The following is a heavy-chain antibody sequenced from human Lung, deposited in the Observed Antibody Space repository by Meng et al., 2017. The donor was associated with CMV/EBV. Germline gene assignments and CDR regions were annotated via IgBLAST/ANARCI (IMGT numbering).Heavy chain of an antibody. CDR3: ARSLFDSNDPFDD. V-gene: IGHV3-48*04. J-gene: IGHJ4*02. Sequence: LSLTCAASGFTFSSYTMNWVRQAPGKGLEWVSYISNTGSVKHYADSLRGRFTVSRDNAKNSLYLQMTSLRADDTAVYYCARSLFDSNDPFDDWGQGTLVTVSS. D-gene: IGHD3-22*01. CDR1: GFTFSSYT. CDR2: ISNTGSVK.